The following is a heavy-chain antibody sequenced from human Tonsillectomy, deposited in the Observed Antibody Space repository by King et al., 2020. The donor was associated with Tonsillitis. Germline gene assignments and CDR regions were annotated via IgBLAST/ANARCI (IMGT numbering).Heavy chain of an antibody. Sequence: FQLVQSGAEVKKAGASVKVSCKASGYTFTSYAMHWVRQAPGQRLEWMGWINAGNGNTKYLQKFQGRVTLTRDTSASTAYMELSSLRSEDTAVYYCARDLLPQFYYDSTGYPRVVFDIWGQGTVVTVSS. CDR2: INAGNGNT. CDR1: GYTFTSYA. D-gene: IGHD3-22*01. CDR3: ARDLLPQFYYDSTGYPRVVFDI. J-gene: IGHJ3*02. V-gene: IGHV1-3*01.